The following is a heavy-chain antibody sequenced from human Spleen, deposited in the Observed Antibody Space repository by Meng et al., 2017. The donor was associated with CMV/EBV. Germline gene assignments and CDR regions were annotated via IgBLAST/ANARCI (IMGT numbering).Heavy chain of an antibody. D-gene: IGHD2-2*01. CDR3: ARETVVVVFNAFDI. CDR1: GFTFSSYS. Sequence: GESLKISCAASGFTFSSYSMNWVRQAPGKGLEWVSSISSSSSYIYYADSVKGRFTISRDNAKNSLYLQMNSLRAEDTAVYYCARETVVVVFNAFDIWGQGTMVTVSS. J-gene: IGHJ3*02. CDR2: ISSSSSYI. V-gene: IGHV3-21*01.